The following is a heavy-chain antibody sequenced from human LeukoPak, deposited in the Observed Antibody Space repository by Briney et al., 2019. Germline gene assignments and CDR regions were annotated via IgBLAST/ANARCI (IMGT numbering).Heavy chain of an antibody. Sequence: SETLSLTCTVSGGAISSYYWSWIRRPPGKGGESIGYIYYSGSTNYNPSLKSRVTISVDTSKNQFSLKLSSVTASDTAVYYCARDLHYYDSSGYYYPLRAFDIWGQGTMVTVSS. CDR3: ARDLHYYDSSGYYYPLRAFDI. J-gene: IGHJ3*02. CDR1: GGAISSYY. CDR2: IYYSGST. D-gene: IGHD3-22*01. V-gene: IGHV4-59*01.